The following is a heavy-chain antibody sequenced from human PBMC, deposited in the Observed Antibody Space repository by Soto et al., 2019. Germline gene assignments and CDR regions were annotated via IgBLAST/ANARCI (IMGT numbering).Heavy chain of an antibody. CDR3: ASSDVQPPHDY. V-gene: IGHV3-30-3*01. CDR2: ISYDGSNK. D-gene: IGHD5-18*01. Sequence: GGSLRLSCAASGFTFSSYAMHWVRQAPGKGLEWVAVISYDGSNKYYADSVKGRFTISRDNSKNTLYLQMNSLRAEDTAVYYCASSDVQPPHDYWGQGTLVTVSS. CDR1: GFTFSSYA. J-gene: IGHJ4*02.